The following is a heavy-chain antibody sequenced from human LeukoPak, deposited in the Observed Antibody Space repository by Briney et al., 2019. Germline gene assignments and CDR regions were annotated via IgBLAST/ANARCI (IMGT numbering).Heavy chain of an antibody. Sequence: SETLSLTCAVYGGSFSGYYWSWIRQPPGKGLEWIGEINHSGSTNYNPSLKSRVTISVDTSKNQFSLRLSSVTAADTAVYYCARRWRVTGVYYFDYWGRGTLVTVSS. D-gene: IGHD2-8*01. CDR2: INHSGST. J-gene: IGHJ4*02. CDR1: GGSFSGYY. CDR3: ARRWRVTGVYYFDY. V-gene: IGHV4-34*01.